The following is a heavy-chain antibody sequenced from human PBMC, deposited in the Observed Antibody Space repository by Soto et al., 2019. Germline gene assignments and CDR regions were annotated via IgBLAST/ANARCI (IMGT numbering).Heavy chain of an antibody. CDR1: GFTFDDYA. V-gene: IGHV3-9*01. Sequence: EVQLVESGGGLVQPGRSLRLSCAASGFTFDDYAMHWVRQAPGKGLEWVSGISWNSGSIGYADSVKGRFTISRDNAKNSLYLQMNSLRAEDTALYYCAKDNTYGDYVGYFQHWGQGTLVTVSS. J-gene: IGHJ1*01. CDR2: ISWNSGSI. D-gene: IGHD4-17*01. CDR3: AKDNTYGDYVGYFQH.